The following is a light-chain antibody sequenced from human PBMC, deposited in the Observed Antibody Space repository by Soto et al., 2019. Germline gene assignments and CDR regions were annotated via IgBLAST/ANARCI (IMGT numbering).Light chain of an antibody. J-gene: IGKJ1*01. CDR2: GAS. CDR1: QTITHL. Sequence: DIQMTQSPSSLSASVGDRLTLSCRASQTITHLLNWYQQKPGEAPKLLIYGASNLQGGVPSRFSGSGSGTDFTLTISSLQPEDFAVYYCQQYDSSPRTFGQGTKVE. CDR3: QQYDSSPRT. V-gene: IGKV1-39*01.